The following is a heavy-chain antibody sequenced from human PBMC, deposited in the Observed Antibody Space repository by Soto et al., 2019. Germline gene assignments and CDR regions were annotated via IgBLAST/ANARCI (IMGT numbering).Heavy chain of an antibody. CDR3: ASQDHSRSSSGWFDP. J-gene: IGHJ5*02. V-gene: IGHV4-59*01. D-gene: IGHD6-6*01. CDR1: GDSISSSY. Sequence: QVQLQESGPGLVKPSETLSLTCTISGDSISSSYWNWIQQPPGKGLEWIGYMYYSGSTNYNPSLKSRVTISVDTSRNQFSLKLTSVTAADTAVYYCASQDHSRSSSGWFDPWGQGTLVTVSS. CDR2: MYYSGST.